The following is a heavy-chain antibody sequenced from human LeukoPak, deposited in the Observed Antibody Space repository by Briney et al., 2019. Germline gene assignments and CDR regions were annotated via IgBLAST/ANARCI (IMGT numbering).Heavy chain of an antibody. CDR1: GGSISSYS. CDR2: IYYTGST. D-gene: IGHD2-15*01. J-gene: IGHJ4*02. Sequence: SETLSLTCTVSGGSISSYSWNWIRQPPGKGLEWIGYIYYTGSTNYNPSLKSRATISVDTSKNQFSLKLNSVTAADTAVYHCARDYCSGGNCYYFDYWGQGTLVTVSS. V-gene: IGHV4-59*01. CDR3: ARDYCSGGNCYYFDY.